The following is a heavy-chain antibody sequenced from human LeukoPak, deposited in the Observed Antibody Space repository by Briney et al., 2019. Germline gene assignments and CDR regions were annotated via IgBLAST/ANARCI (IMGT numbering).Heavy chain of an antibody. J-gene: IGHJ4*02. CDR2: IYYTGST. CDR3: AKSGGYGLIDK. CDR1: GGSFSGYY. Sequence: SETLSLTCAVYGGSFSGYYWSWIRQPPGKGLEWIGNIYYTGSTYYNVSLNSRVTISIDTSKNLFSLRLNSMTAADTAVYYCAKSGGYGLIDKWGQGTLVTVSS. D-gene: IGHD1-26*01. V-gene: IGHV4-34*01.